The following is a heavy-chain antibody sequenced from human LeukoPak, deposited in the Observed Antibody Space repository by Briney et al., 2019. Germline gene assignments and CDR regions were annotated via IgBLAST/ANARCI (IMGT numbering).Heavy chain of an antibody. J-gene: IGHJ1*01. D-gene: IGHD2-2*01. CDR1: GFTFSSYA. V-gene: IGHV3-30-3*01. CDR2: ISYDGSNK. CDR3: ARGGTRYCSSTSCYFIH. Sequence: GGSPRLSCAASGFTFSSYAMHWVRQAPGKGLEWVAVISYDGSNKYYADSVKGRFTISRDNSKNTLYLQMNSLRAEDTAVYYCARGGTRYCSSTSCYFIHWGQGTLVTVSS.